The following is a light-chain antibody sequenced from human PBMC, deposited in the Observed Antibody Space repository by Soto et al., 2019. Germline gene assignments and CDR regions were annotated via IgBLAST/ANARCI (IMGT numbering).Light chain of an antibody. J-gene: IGLJ2*01. V-gene: IGLV1-51*01. CDR3: GSWDSALSVVL. CDR1: DSNIGNNS. Sequence: QSVLTQPPSVSAAPGQKVTISCSGRDSNIGNNSVSWYQQLPGTAPKFLIYDNSERPSGIPDRFSASKSGTSATLGITGLQTGDEAAYYCGSWDSALSVVLFGGGTKLTVL. CDR2: DNS.